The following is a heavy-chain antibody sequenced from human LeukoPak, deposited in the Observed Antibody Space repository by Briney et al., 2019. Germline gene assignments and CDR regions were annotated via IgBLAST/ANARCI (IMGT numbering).Heavy chain of an antibody. V-gene: IGHV3-43*02. CDR1: GFTLNDYA. D-gene: IGHD6-13*01. J-gene: IGHJ4*02. CDR2: ISGDGDSA. CDR3: AKDSLEAAGDLDY. Sequence: GGSLRLSCTADGFTLNDYAMYWDRQAPGKGLEWVSLISGDGDSAYYADSVRGRFTISRDNSKNSLYLQMNSLRNEDTALYYCAKDSLEAAGDLDYWGQGTLVTVSS.